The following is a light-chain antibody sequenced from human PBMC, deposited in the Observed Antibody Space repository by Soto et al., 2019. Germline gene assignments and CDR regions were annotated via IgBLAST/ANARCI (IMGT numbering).Light chain of an antibody. Sequence: EIVMTQSPATLSVSPGERATLSCRASQSVSGNLAWYQQKPGQAPSLLIYGASTRATGLTARFSGSGSGTEFTLTISSLQSEDFAVYYCQQYNNWLFTFGQGTRLEIK. V-gene: IGKV3-15*01. CDR3: QQYNNWLFT. CDR1: QSVSGN. J-gene: IGKJ5*01. CDR2: GAS.